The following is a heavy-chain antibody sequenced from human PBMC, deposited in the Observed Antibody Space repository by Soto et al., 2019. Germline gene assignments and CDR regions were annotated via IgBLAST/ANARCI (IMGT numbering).Heavy chain of an antibody. CDR3: ARHVTGTQYYFDF. V-gene: IGHV4-39*01. D-gene: IGHD1-1*01. Sequence: QLQLQESGPGLVKPSETLSLTCTVSGGSISSISHSWGWIRQSPGQGLEWIGNIFYNGITYYNPSLKSRVTISADTSKNHFSLKLRSVTVADTAVYSCARHVTGTQYYFDFWGQGSLVIVSS. CDR1: GGSISSISHS. J-gene: IGHJ4*02. CDR2: IFYNGIT.